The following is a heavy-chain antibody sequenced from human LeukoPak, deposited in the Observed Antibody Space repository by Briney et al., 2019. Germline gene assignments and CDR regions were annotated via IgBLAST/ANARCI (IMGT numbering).Heavy chain of an antibody. D-gene: IGHD1-26*01. CDR1: GGSISSYY. V-gene: IGHV4-34*01. CDR3: ARAVGVTPSPFDY. Sequence: SETLSLTCTVSGGSISSYYWSWIRQPPGKGLEWIGEINHSGSTNYNPSLKSRVTISVDTSKNQFSLKLSSVTAADTDVYYCARAVGVTPSPFDYWGQGTLVTVSS. CDR2: INHSGST. J-gene: IGHJ4*02.